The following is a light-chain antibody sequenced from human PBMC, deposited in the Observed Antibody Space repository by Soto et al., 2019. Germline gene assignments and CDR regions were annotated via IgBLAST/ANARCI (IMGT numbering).Light chain of an antibody. J-gene: IGKJ4*01. Sequence: DIPMTQSPSTLSASVGDRVTITCRASQSISSWLAWYQQKAGKVPKLLIYKASTLKSGVPSRFSGSGSGTEFTLTISSLLPDDFATYYCQQYNSYSFTFGGGTKVEIK. CDR2: KAS. V-gene: IGKV1-5*03. CDR3: QQYNSYSFT. CDR1: QSISSW.